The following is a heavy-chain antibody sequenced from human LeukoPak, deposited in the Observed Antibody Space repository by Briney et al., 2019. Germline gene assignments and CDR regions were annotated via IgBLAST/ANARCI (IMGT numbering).Heavy chain of an antibody. Sequence: GRSLRLSCAASGFTFSSYAMHWVRQAPGKGLEWVAVISYDGSNKYYADSVKGRFTISRDNSKNTLYLQMNSLRAEDTAVYYCARERYSSVFDYWGQGTLVTVSS. CDR3: ARERYSSVFDY. CDR1: GFTFSSYA. J-gene: IGHJ4*02. V-gene: IGHV3-30-3*01. D-gene: IGHD5-18*01. CDR2: ISYDGSNK.